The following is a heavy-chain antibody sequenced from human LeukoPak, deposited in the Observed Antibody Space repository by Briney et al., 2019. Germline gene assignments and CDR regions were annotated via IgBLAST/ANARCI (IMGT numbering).Heavy chain of an antibody. CDR3: AREKGITMVRGVMREPDDAFDI. J-gene: IGHJ3*02. V-gene: IGHV3-66*01. CDR1: GFTVSSNY. CDR2: IYSGGST. Sequence: GGSLRLSCAASGFTVSSNYMSWVRQAPGKGLEWVSVIYSGGSTYYADSVKGRFTISRDNSKNTLYLQMNSLRAEDTAVYYCAREKGITMVRGVMREPDDAFDIWGQGTMVTVSS. D-gene: IGHD3-10*01.